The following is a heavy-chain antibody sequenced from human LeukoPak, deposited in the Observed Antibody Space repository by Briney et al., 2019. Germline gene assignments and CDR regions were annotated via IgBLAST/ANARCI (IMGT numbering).Heavy chain of an antibody. D-gene: IGHD2-21*02. J-gene: IGHJ5*02. CDR1: GDSISGNY. Sequence: SETLSLTCTVSGDSISGNYWTWIRQPPGKGLEWIAYIYYSGSTNYNPSLKSRVTISVDTSKNQFSLKLSSVTAADTAVYYCARQSGHCGGDCPNWFDPWGQGTLVTVSS. V-gene: IGHV4-59*08. CDR3: ARQSGHCGGDCPNWFDP. CDR2: IYYSGST.